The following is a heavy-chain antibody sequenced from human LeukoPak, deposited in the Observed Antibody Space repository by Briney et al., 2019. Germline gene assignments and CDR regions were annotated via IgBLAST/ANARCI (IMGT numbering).Heavy chain of an antibody. CDR1: GFTFSDYY. CDR2: ITSSRSST. CDR3: ARLTYYYDSSGYYLADI. V-gene: IGHV3-11*01. Sequence: GGSLRPSCAASGFTFSDYYMNWIRQAPGKGLEWVSSITSSRSSTYYADSVKGRVTISRDNAKDSLYLQMNSLRAEDTAVYYCARLTYYYDSSGYYLADIWGQGTMVTVSS. D-gene: IGHD3-22*01. J-gene: IGHJ3*02.